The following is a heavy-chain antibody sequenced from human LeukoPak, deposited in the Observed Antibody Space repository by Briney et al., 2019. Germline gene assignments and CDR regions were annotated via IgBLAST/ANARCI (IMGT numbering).Heavy chain of an antibody. J-gene: IGHJ5*02. CDR3: AKDKSYSGSYSWFDP. V-gene: IGHV3-7*03. CDR1: GFSFSTSW. CDR2: MNIDGSRR. Sequence: GGSLRLSCAASGFSFSTSWMTWVRQTPGKGLELVANMNIDGSRRYHGDSVKGRFTISRDNAKNSLYLQMNSLRAEDTALYYCAKDKSYSGSYSWFDPWGQGTLVTVSS. D-gene: IGHD1-26*01.